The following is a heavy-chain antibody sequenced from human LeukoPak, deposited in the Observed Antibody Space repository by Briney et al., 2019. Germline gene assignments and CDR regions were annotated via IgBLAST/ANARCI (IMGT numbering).Heavy chain of an antibody. J-gene: IGHJ5*02. D-gene: IGHD3-10*01. Sequence: GGSLRLSCAASGFTFTDYAMTWVRQAPGKGLEWVSSISASGVMTYYADSVKGRFTVSRDNSKNSLYLQMNRLRAEDTAVYYCAKETFYGSGAPWGQGTLVTVSS. CDR2: ISASGVMT. CDR3: AKETFYGSGAP. V-gene: IGHV3-23*01. CDR1: GFTFTDYA.